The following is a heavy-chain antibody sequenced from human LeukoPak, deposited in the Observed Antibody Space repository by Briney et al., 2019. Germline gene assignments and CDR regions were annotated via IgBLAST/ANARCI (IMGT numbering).Heavy chain of an antibody. CDR3: AKNSGSSWTYYYYYMDV. CDR2: ISGDGGST. Sequence: GGSLRLSCAASGFTFDDYAMYWVRQAPGKGLEWVSLISGDGGSTYYADSVKGRFTISRDNSKNSLYLQMNSLRTEDTALYYCAKNSGSSWTYYYYYMDVWGKGTTVTVSS. D-gene: IGHD6-13*01. V-gene: IGHV3-43*02. J-gene: IGHJ6*03. CDR1: GFTFDDYA.